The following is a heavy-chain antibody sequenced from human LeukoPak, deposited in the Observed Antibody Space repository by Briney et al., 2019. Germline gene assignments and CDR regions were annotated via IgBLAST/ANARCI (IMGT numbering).Heavy chain of an antibody. D-gene: IGHD3-22*01. Sequence: SETLSLTCTVSGGSINNYYWNWIRQPPGKGLEWIGFIYSSGTTNYNPSLKSRLSFSIDTSKNQFSLKLTSMTAADTAVYYCARDRYYYDSSGSQFDYWGQGTLVTVSS. V-gene: IGHV4-59*01. CDR2: IYSSGTT. CDR1: GGSINNYY. CDR3: ARDRYYYDSSGSQFDY. J-gene: IGHJ4*02.